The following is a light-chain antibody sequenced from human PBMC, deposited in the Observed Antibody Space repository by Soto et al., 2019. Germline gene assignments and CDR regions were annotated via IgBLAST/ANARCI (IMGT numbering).Light chain of an antibody. Sequence: DFQMTQSPSSLSASVGDRVTITCQASQDISDFLNWYQQKPGAAPKLLIYDASNLQAGVPSRFSGSGSGTDFTFIISSLQPEDVATYYCQQYDNIPLTFGGGTKVDIK. CDR1: QDISDF. CDR3: QQYDNIPLT. J-gene: IGKJ4*01. V-gene: IGKV1-33*01. CDR2: DAS.